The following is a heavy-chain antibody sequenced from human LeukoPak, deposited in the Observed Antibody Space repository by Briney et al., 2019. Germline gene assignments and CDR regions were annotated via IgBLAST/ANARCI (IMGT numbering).Heavy chain of an antibody. D-gene: IGHD2-15*01. J-gene: IGHJ3*02. V-gene: IGHV4-59*04. CDR3: ARYGRRGLLDAFDI. CDR1: GFTFTNYG. Sequence: GSLRLSCAASGFTFTNYGMSWLRQPPGKGLEWIGNIYFSGSTYYSPSLKSRVTISVDTSKNQFSLKLTSLTAADTAVYYCARYGRRGLLDAFDIWGQGTMVTVSS. CDR2: IYFSGST.